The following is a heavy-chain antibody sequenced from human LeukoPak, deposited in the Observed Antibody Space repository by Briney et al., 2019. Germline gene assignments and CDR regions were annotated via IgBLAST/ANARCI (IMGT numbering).Heavy chain of an antibody. D-gene: IGHD3-3*01. CDR3: ARGGGDFWSGYYKYYFDY. V-gene: IGHV4-34*01. Sequence: SETLSLTCAVYGGSFSGYYWSWIRQPPGKGLEWIGEINHSGSTNYNLSLKSRVTISVDTSKNQFSLKLSSVTAADTAVYYCARGGGDFWSGYYKYYFDYWGQGTLVTVSS. CDR1: GGSFSGYY. J-gene: IGHJ4*02. CDR2: INHSGST.